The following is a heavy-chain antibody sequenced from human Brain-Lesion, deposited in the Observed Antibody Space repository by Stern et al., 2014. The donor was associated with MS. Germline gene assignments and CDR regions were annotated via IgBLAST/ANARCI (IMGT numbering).Heavy chain of an antibody. CDR3: ARDITGSSAYFAY. V-gene: IGHV3-9*01. CDR2: ISWNSGTI. J-gene: IGHJ4*02. D-gene: IGHD1-14*01. Sequence: EVQLEESGGDLVQPGRSLRLSCAAFGFTFVDYAMHWVRQAPGKGLEWVSGISWNSGTIGYADSVKGRFTTSRDNAYSSLYLQMNSLRPEDTALYYCARDITGSSAYFAYWGQGTLVTVSS. CDR1: GFTFVDYA.